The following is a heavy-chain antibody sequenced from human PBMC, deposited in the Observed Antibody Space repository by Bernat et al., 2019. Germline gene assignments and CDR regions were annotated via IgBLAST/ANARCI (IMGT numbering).Heavy chain of an antibody. CDR2: ISAYNGNT. V-gene: IGHV1-18*01. CDR1: GYTFTSYG. D-gene: IGHD3-16*01. J-gene: IGHJ3*02. Sequence: QVQLVQSGAEVKKPGASVKVSCKASGYTFTSYGISWVRQAPGQGLEWMGWISAYNGNTNYAPKLQGRVTMTTDTSTSTAYMELRSLGSDDTAEYYCASAGAGGGEFDEFDIWGEEAMVTVSS. CDR3: ASAGAGGGEFDEFDI.